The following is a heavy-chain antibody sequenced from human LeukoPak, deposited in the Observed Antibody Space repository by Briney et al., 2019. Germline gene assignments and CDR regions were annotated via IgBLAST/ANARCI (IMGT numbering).Heavy chain of an antibody. J-gene: IGHJ4*02. CDR2: ISHDGKVK. D-gene: IGHD3-10*01. CDR3: ARDLTRGAPDYFDN. V-gene: IGHV3-30*04. CDR1: GFTFSSYP. Sequence: PGGSLRLSCAASGFTFSSYPLHWVRQAPGKGLDWVAVISHDGKVKYYADSVQGRFTISRGDSTNTLSLQMNSLRPDDTAIYYCARDLTRGAPDYFDNWGQGTLVTVSS.